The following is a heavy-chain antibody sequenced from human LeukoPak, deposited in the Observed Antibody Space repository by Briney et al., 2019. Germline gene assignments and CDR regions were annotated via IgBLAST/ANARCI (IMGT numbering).Heavy chain of an antibody. Sequence: QSSETLSFTCTVSGGSISNYYWSWIRQPPGNLLERIGYFHYSWSTNYNPSLKSRATISVDTSKNQFSLKRSSVTAADTAVYCCASIMVAEAEYYYNYYGMDLWRQEPTVTVSS. CDR2: FHYSWST. CDR1: GGSISNYY. V-gene: IGHV4-59*01. J-gene: IGHJ6*01. D-gene: IGHD2-21*01. CDR3: ASIMVAEAEYYYNYYGMDL.